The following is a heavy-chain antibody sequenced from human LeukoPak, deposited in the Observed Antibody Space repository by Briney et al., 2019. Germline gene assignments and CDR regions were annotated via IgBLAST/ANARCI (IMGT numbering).Heavy chain of an antibody. CDR2: IKQDGGEK. CDR3: ARERWELPLDY. CDR1: GFTFSDYW. Sequence: PGGSLRLSCGVSGFTFSDYWMNWVRQAPGKGLEWVAGIKQDGGEKSYVDSVKGRFTISRDNAKNSLYLQMSSLRAEDTAVYYCARERWELPLDYWGQGTLVTVSS. V-gene: IGHV3-7*01. D-gene: IGHD1-26*01. J-gene: IGHJ4*02.